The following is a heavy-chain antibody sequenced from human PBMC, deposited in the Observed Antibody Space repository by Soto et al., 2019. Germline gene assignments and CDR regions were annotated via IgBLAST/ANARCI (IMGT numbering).Heavy chain of an antibody. D-gene: IGHD3-22*01. CDR2: VSGSGSTT. Sequence: EVQLLESGGGLVQPGGSLRLSCAASGFSFTTYAMGWARQAPGKGLEWVSAVSGSGSTTYYADSVKGRFIISRNNAKTTAYLYMNSLRAEDTAVYYCARDPRYYDSGGYYDYWGQGTLVTVSS. V-gene: IGHV3-23*01. J-gene: IGHJ4*02. CDR3: ARDPRYYDSGGYYDY. CDR1: GFSFTTYA.